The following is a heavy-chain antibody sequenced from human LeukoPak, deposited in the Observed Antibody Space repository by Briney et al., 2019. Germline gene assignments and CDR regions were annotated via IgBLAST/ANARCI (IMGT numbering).Heavy chain of an antibody. CDR3: ARDKAPSSSWYWFDP. J-gene: IGHJ5*02. D-gene: IGHD6-13*01. CDR2: IYYSGGT. CDR1: GGYISSYY. V-gene: IGHV4-59*01. Sequence: SETLSLTCTVSGGYISSYYWSWIRQPPGRGLQWIGYIYYSGGTNYNPSLKNRVTISVDTSRNQFSLKLSSVTAADTAVYYCARDKAPSSSWYWFDPWGQGTLVTVSS.